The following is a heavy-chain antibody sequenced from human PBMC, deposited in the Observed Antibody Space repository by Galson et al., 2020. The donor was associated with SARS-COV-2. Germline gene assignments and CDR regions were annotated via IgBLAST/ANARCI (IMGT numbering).Heavy chain of an antibody. CDR1: GFTFSSYA. D-gene: IGHD1-26*01. V-gene: IGHV3-30*04. CDR3: ARPISGSYFSSFDY. CDR2: ISSDGSNK. Sequence: GESLKISCAASGFTFSSYAMHWVRQAPGKGLEWVAVISSDGSNKYYADSVKGRFTISRDNSKNTLYLQMNSLRAEDTAVYYCARPISGSYFSSFDYWGQGTLVTVSS. J-gene: IGHJ4*02.